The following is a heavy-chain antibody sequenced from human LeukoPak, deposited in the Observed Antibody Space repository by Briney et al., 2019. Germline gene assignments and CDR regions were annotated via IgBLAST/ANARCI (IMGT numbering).Heavy chain of an antibody. V-gene: IGHV3-23*01. CDR3: AKRKGDMIVVVITTDYFDY. J-gene: IGHJ4*02. CDR1: GFTFSSYA. D-gene: IGHD3-22*01. Sequence: PGGSLRLSCAASGFTFSSYAMSWVRQAPGKGLEWVSAISGSGGSTYYADSVKGRFTISRDNSKNTLYLQMNSLRAEDTAVYYCAKRKGDMIVVVITTDYFDYWGQGTLVTVSS. CDR2: ISGSGGST.